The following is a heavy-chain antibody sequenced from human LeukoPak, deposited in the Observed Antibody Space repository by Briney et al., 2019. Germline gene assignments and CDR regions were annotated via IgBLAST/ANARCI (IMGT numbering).Heavy chain of an antibody. CDR1: GYTFTSYD. CDR3: ARAYDSSGYGYYYYGMDV. D-gene: IGHD3-22*01. Sequence: ASVKLSCKASGYTFTSYDINWVRQATGQGLELKGRMYLNSSNTRYAQKCQGRVAMTRNTSISIAYMELSSLRSEDTAVYYCARAYDSSGYGYYYYGMDVWGQGTTVTVSS. J-gene: IGHJ6*02. CDR2: MYLNSSNT. V-gene: IGHV1-8*01.